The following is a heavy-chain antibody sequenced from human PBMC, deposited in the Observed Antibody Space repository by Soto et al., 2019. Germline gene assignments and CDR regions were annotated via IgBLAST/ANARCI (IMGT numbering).Heavy chain of an antibody. J-gene: IGHJ4*02. D-gene: IGHD3-22*01. CDR2: IIPIFGTA. CDR3: ARALYDSSGYYYCFGY. CDR1: GGTFSSYA. V-gene: IGHV1-69*13. Sequence: GASVKVSCKASGGTFSSYAISWVRQAPGQGLEWMGGIIPIFGTANYAQKFQGRVTITADESTSTAYMELSSLRSEDTAVYYCARALYDSSGYYYCFGYWGQGTLVTVSS.